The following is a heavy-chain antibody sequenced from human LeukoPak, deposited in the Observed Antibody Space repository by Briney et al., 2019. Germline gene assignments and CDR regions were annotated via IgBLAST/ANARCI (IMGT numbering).Heavy chain of an antibody. V-gene: IGHV4-59*08. CDR1: GGSISSYY. Sequence: SETLSLTCTVSGGSISSYYWSWIRQPPGKGLEWIGYIYYSGSTNHNPSLKSRVTISLDTSKNQFSLKLSSVTAADTAVYYCARLPGFRDAFDIWGQGTMVTVSS. CDR3: ARLPGFRDAFDI. J-gene: IGHJ3*02. CDR2: IYYSGST.